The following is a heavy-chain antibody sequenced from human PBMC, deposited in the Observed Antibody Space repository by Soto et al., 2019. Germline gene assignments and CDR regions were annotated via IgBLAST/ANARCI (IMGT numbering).Heavy chain of an antibody. Sequence: KSGPTLVNPTQTLTLTCTFSGFSLSTSGMCVSWIRQPPGKALEWLALIYWDDDERYSPSLKTRLTITKDTSKNQVVLTMINMDPVDTATYSCAHIGVSRWFDFWGQGTLVTVSS. J-gene: IGHJ4*02. D-gene: IGHD6-13*01. CDR3: AHIGVSRWFDF. CDR2: IYWDDDE. V-gene: IGHV2-5*08. CDR1: GFSLSTSGMC.